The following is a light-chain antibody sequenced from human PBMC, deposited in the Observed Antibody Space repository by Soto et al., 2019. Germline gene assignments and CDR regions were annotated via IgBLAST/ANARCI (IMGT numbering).Light chain of an antibody. Sequence: ILMTQSPATLSVSPGERATLSCRASQSVSNNLAWYQQKPGQAPRLLIYDASTRATGIPARFSGSGSGTEFTLTISGLQSEDLAVYYRQQYNNWPPWTFGQGTKVEIK. J-gene: IGKJ1*01. CDR2: DAS. CDR3: QQYNNWPPWT. V-gene: IGKV3-15*01. CDR1: QSVSNN.